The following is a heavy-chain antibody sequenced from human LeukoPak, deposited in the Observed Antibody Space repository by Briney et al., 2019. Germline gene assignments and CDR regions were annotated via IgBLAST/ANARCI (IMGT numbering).Heavy chain of an antibody. CDR2: IYYSGST. J-gene: IGHJ4*02. Sequence: SETLSLTCTVSGGSTSTTTYYWGWIRDPPGKGLEWIGRIYYSGSTYDNPSLKSRVTISVDTSKNQVSLKLRSVTAADTAVYYCARLLYDRSGYYYFDYWGQGTLVTVSS. V-gene: IGHV4-39*01. CDR3: ARLLYDRSGYYYFDY. D-gene: IGHD3-22*01. CDR1: GGSTSTTTYY.